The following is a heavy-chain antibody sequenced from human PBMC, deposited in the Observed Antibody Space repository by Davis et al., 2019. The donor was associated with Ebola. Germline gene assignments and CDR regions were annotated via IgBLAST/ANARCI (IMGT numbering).Heavy chain of an antibody. Sequence: SVKVSCKASGGTFSSYAISWVRQAPGQGLEWMGGIIPILGIANYAQKFQGRVTITADKSTSTAYMELSSLRSEDTAVYYCARGYSYGYYFDYRGQGTLVTVSS. CDR1: GGTFSSYA. D-gene: IGHD5-18*01. CDR3: ARGYSYGYYFDY. V-gene: IGHV1-69*10. J-gene: IGHJ4*02. CDR2: IIPILGIA.